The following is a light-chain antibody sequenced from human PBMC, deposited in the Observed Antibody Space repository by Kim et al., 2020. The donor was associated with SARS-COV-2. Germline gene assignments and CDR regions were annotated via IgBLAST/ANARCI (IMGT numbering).Light chain of an antibody. Sequence: DIQMTQSPSSLSASVGDRVTITCRASHDISNYLAWYQQKPGKVPKLLIYSASTLQSGVPSRFSGSGSGTDFTLTISSLQPEDVATYYCQKYNSAPQTFGPGTKVDIK. V-gene: IGKV1-27*01. J-gene: IGKJ3*01. CDR3: QKYNSAPQT. CDR2: SAS. CDR1: HDISNY.